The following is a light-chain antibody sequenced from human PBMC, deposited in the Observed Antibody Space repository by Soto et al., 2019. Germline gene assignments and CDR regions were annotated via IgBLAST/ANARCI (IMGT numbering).Light chain of an antibody. CDR1: QSVSSY. Sequence: EIVLTQSPATLSLSPGERATLSCRASQSVSSYLAWYQQKPGQAPSLLIYDASNRATGIPARFSGSGSGTDFSLTISSLEPEDFAVYYYQQRSNWPLTFGPGTKVDIK. CDR2: DAS. J-gene: IGKJ3*01. V-gene: IGKV3-11*01. CDR3: QQRSNWPLT.